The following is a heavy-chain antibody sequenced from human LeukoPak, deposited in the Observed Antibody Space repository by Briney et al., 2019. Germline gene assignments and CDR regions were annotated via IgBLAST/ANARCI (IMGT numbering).Heavy chain of an antibody. D-gene: IGHD3-16*02. CDR1: GFTLSNAW. Sequence: PGGSLRLSCEVSGFTLSNAWMSWVRQAPGKGLEWVSYISSSSGNIYYADSVKGRFTISRDNAKTSLYLQMNSLRAEDTALYYCARDRGGIGYYMDVWGKGTTVTVSS. CDR3: ARDRGGIGYYMDV. V-gene: IGHV3-48*01. CDR2: ISSSSGNI. J-gene: IGHJ6*03.